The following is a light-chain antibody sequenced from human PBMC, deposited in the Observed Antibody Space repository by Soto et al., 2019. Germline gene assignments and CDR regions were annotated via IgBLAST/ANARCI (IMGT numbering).Light chain of an antibody. CDR3: QQYYSSPTWT. J-gene: IGKJ1*01. CDR1: QSIFYSSNNKNY. CDR2: WAS. Sequence: DIVMTQSPDSLAVSLGERATINCKSSQSIFYSSNNKNYLAWFQQKPGQPPQLLIYWASTRESGVPDRFSGSGSETDFTLTISSLQAEDVAIYYCQQYYSSPTWTFGQGTKVDNK. V-gene: IGKV4-1*01.